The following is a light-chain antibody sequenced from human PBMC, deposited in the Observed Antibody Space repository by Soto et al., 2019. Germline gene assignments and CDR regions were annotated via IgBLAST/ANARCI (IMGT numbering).Light chain of an antibody. CDR2: DAS. CDR1: QSVSNN. V-gene: IGKV3-11*01. Sequence: EIVLTQSPATLSLSPGERATLSCRASQSVSNNLAWYQQRPGQAPRLLIYDASSRATAIPDRFSGSGSGTDFTLTISSLEPEDFAVYYCLQRSNWPRTFGQGTKLESK. J-gene: IGKJ2*01. CDR3: LQRSNWPRT.